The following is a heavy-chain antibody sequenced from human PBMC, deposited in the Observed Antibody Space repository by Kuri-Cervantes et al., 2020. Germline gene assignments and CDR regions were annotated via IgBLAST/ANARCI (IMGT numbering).Heavy chain of an antibody. CDR3: ARAGYCSGGSCHAFDI. CDR1: GYTFTGYY. V-gene: IGHV1-2*02. CDR2: INPNSGGT. D-gene: IGHD2-15*01. Sequence: ASVKVSCKASGYTFTGYYMHWVRQAPGQGLEWMGWINPNSGGTNYAQKFQGRVTMTRDTSISTAYMELRSLRSDDTAVYYCARAGYCSGGSCHAFDIWGQGTMVTVSS. J-gene: IGHJ3*02.